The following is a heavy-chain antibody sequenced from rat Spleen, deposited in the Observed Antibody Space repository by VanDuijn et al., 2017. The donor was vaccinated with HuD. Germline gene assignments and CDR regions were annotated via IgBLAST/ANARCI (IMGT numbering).Heavy chain of an antibody. CDR3: ARHAGNSGYGWFAY. CDR1: GFTFNNHW. D-gene: IGHD4-3*01. V-gene: IGHV5-31*01. Sequence: EVQLVESGGGLVQPGRSLKLSCVASGFTFNNHWMTWIRQAPGKGLEWVASLTNTGGSTYYPDSVKGRFTISRDNAKNTLYLQMDSLRSEDTATYYCARHAGNSGYGWFAYWGQGTLVTVSS. J-gene: IGHJ3*01. CDR2: LTNTGGST.